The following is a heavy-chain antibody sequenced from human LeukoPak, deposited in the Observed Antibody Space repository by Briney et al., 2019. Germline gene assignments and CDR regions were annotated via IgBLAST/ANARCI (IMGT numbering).Heavy chain of an antibody. CDR1: GFTFSSYS. D-gene: IGHD3-10*01. V-gene: IGHV3-21*01. CDR3: ARDRGSGSSGGFDY. CDR2: ISSSSSYI. Sequence: GGSLRLSCAASGFTFSSYSMNWVRQAPGKGLEWVSSISSSSSYIYYADSVKGRFTISRDNAKNSLYLQMNSLRAEDTAVYYCARDRGSGSSGGFDYWGQGTLVTVSS. J-gene: IGHJ4*02.